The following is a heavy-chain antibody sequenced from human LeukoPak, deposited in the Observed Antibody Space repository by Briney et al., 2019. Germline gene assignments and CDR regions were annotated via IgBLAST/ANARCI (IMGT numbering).Heavy chain of an antibody. CDR2: ISSSSSYI. CDR3: ARDYSLWGLDY. D-gene: IGHD2-21*01. CDR1: GFTFSSYS. V-gene: IGHV3-21*01. J-gene: IGHJ4*02. Sequence: GGSLRLSCAASGFTFSSYSMNWVRQAPGKGLEWVSYISSSSSYIYYADSVKGRFTIARDNAKNSLYLQMNSLRAEDTAVYYCARDYSLWGLDYWGQGTLVTVSS.